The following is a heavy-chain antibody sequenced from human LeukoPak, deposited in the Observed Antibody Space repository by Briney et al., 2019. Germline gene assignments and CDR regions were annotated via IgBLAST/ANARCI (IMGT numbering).Heavy chain of an antibody. V-gene: IGHV3-21*01. CDR2: ISGSSSYI. CDR3: ARDYAKEGYMDV. CDR1: GFTFSSYS. D-gene: IGHD2-8*01. Sequence: GGSLRLSCAASGFTFSSYSMNWVRQAPGKGLEWVSSISGSSSYIYYADSVKGRFTISRDNAKNSLYLQMNSLRAEDTAVYYCARDYAKEGYMDVWGKGTTVTVSS. J-gene: IGHJ6*03.